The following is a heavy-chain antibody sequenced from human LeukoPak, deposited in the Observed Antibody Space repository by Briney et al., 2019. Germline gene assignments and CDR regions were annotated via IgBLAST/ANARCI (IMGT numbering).Heavy chain of an antibody. D-gene: IGHD5-18*01. J-gene: IGHJ6*03. CDR2: ISAYNGNT. CDR3: ARGAVGYSYGWRGRDYYYMDV. CDR1: GYTFTSYG. V-gene: IGHV1-18*01. Sequence: ASVKVSCKASGYTFTSYGISWVRQAPGQGLEWMGWISAYNGNTNYAQKLQGRVTMTTDTSTSTAYMELRSLRSDDTAVYYCARGAVGYSYGWRGRDYYYMDVWGKGTTVTVSS.